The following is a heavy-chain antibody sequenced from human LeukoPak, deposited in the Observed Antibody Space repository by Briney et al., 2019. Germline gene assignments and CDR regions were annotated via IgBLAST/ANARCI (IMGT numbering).Heavy chain of an antibody. V-gene: IGHV1-69*06. D-gene: IGHD1-26*01. CDR3: ARVISGSLYYYYYYMDV. CDR2: IIPIFGTA. Sequence: ASVKVSCKASGGTFSSYAISWVRQAPGQGLEWMGGIIPIFGTASYAQRFQGRVTITADKSTSTAYMELSSLRSEDTAVYYCARVISGSLYYYYYYMDVWGKGTTVTVSS. J-gene: IGHJ6*03. CDR1: GGTFSSYA.